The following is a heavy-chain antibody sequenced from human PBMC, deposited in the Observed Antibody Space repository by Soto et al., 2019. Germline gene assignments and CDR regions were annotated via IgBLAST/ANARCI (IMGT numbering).Heavy chain of an antibody. J-gene: IGHJ6*02. CDR3: ARDPSSFLGRVYGMDV. CDR1: GYSFTGHY. V-gene: IGHV1-2*02. Sequence: QVQHVQSGAEVKKPGDSVKVSCKASGYSFTGHYWHWVRRPPGQGLEWMGWVNLNTGGTYYAQEFQGRVTMPPATTIRTGYLEVTRLTLDDTAIYYCARDPSSFLGRVYGMDVWGQGTAVNVSS. CDR2: VNLNTGGT.